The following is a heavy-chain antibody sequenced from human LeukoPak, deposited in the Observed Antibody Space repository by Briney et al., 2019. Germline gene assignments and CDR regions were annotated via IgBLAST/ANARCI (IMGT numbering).Heavy chain of an antibody. Sequence: ASVKVSCKASGYTSTSYYMHWVRQAPGQGLEWMGIINPSGGSTSYAQKFQGRVTMTRDMPTSTVYMELSSLRSEDTAVYYCARSQGYCSGGSCYAPFDYWGQGTLVTVSS. CDR2: INPSGGST. D-gene: IGHD2-15*01. CDR3: ARSQGYCSGGSCYAPFDY. CDR1: GYTSTSYY. V-gene: IGHV1-46*01. J-gene: IGHJ4*02.